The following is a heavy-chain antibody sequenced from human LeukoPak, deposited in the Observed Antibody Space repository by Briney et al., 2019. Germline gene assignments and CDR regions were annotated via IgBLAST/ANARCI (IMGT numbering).Heavy chain of an antibody. CDR3: TRRHDYGDYLNWFDP. V-gene: IGHV3-15*01. J-gene: IGHJ5*02. CDR2: IKSKTDGGTT. CDR1: EFTFSNAW. D-gene: IGHD4-17*01. Sequence: GGSLRLSCAASEFTFSNAWMSWVRQAPGKRLEWVGRIKSKTDGGTTDYAAPVKGRFTISRDDSKNTLYLQMNSLKTEDTAVYYCTRRHDYGDYLNWFDPWGQGTLVTVSS.